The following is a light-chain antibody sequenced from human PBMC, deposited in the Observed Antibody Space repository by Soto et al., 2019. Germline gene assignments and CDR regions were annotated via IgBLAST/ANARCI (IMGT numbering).Light chain of an antibody. Sequence: IQMTQSPSTVSASVGDRVTITCRASQSISSSLAWYQQKPGKAPKVLIYDASSLDSGGPSRFSGSGYGTEFTLTVSSLQPGDFATYSCQQYESYPYSFGQGPKLEIK. CDR2: DAS. CDR3: QQYESYPYS. CDR1: QSISSS. V-gene: IGKV1-5*01. J-gene: IGKJ2*01.